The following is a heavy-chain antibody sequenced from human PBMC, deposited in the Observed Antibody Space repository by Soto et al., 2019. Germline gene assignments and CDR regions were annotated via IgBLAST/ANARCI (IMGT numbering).Heavy chain of an antibody. CDR3: ARKLKSVTYYYGSGSLLRDDWFDP. Sequence: QVQLQESGPGLVKPSQTLSLTCTVSGGSISSGGYYWSWIRQHPGKGLEWIGYIYYSGSTYYNPSLKSRVTISVDTSKNQFSLKLSSVTAADTAVYYCARKLKSVTYYYGSGSLLRDDWFDPWGQGTLVTVSS. V-gene: IGHV4-31*03. CDR2: IYYSGST. J-gene: IGHJ5*02. CDR1: GGSISSGGYY. D-gene: IGHD3-10*01.